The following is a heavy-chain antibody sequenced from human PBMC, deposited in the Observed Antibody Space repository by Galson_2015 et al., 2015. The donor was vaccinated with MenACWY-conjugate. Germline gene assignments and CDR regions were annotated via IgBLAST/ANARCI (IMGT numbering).Heavy chain of an antibody. CDR3: SRGGEAKLIIVGGISDI. V-gene: IGHV3-74*01. D-gene: IGHD1-26*01. J-gene: IGHJ3*02. Sequence: SLRLSCAASGFTFSNYWMHWVRQGPGKGLEWLSRIDNDGNRITYADSVKGLFTISRDNAKNTLYLQINSVRADDTAVYYCSRGGEAKLIIVGGISDIWGQGTTVTVSS. CDR2: IDNDGNRI. CDR1: GFTFSNYW.